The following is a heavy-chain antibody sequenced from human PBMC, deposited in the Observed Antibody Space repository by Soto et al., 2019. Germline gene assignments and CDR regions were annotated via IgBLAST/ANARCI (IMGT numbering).Heavy chain of an antibody. V-gene: IGHV1-69*01. J-gene: IGHJ4*02. D-gene: IGHD2-21*02. CDR2: IIPIFGTA. CDR1: GGTFSSYG. CDR3: AIGVYCGGDCYSGVDY. Sequence: QVQLVQSGAEVKKPGSSVKVSCKASGGTFSSYGISWVRQAPGQGLEWMGGIIPIFGTANYAQKFQGRVTITADESTSTAYMELSSLRSEDTAVYYCAIGVYCGGDCYSGVDYWGQGTLVTVSS.